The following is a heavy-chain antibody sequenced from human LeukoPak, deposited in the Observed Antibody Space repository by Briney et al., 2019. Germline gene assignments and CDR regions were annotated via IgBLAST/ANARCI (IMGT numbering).Heavy chain of an antibody. CDR2: ISGSGGST. V-gene: IGHV3-23*01. J-gene: IGHJ3*02. Sequence: GGSLRLSCAASGFTFSSYAMSWVRQAPGKGLEGVSAISGSGGSTYYADSVKGRFTISRDNSKNTLYLQMNSLRAEDTAVYYCAKDLGIAVAGIVVDIWGQGTMVTVSS. CDR1: GFTFSSYA. D-gene: IGHD6-19*01. CDR3: AKDLGIAVAGIVVDI.